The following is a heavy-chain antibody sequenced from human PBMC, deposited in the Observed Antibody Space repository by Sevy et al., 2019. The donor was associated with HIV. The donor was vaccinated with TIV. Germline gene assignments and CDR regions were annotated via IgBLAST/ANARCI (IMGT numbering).Heavy chain of an antibody. CDR2: ISSSGSTI. Sequence: WGSLRLSCAASGFNFSDYYMSWIRQAPGKGLEWVCYISSSGSTIYYASSVKVRFTISRDNAKNSLYLQMNSLRAEDTAVYYCARENYGDYPDVWGQGTTVTVSS. CDR1: GFNFSDYY. CDR3: ARENYGDYPDV. J-gene: IGHJ6*02. V-gene: IGHV3-11*01. D-gene: IGHD4-17*01.